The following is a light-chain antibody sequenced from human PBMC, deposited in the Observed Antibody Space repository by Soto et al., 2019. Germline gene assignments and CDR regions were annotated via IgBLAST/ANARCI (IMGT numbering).Light chain of an antibody. Sequence: QSVLSQPASVSGSPGQSITISCTGTSSDVGSYVSWYQQHPDKAPKLMIYEVSNRPSGVSNRFSGSKSGNTASLTISGLQGEDEADYYCSAYTVSRTYVFGTGTKVTVL. J-gene: IGLJ1*01. CDR3: SAYTVSRTYV. CDR2: EVS. CDR1: SSDVGSY. V-gene: IGLV2-14*01.